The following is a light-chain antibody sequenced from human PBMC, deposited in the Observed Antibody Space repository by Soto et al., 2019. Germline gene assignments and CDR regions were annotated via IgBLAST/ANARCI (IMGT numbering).Light chain of an antibody. V-gene: IGLV2-14*03. CDR3: SSYTSGNTLVL. CDR2: DVS. Sequence: QSALTQPASASGSPGQLITISCTGTSSDVGGYNYVSWYQQHPGKAPKLMIYDVSKRPSGVSNRFSGSKSGNTASLTISGLQPEDEADYYCSSYTSGNTLVLFGGGTQLTVL. J-gene: IGLJ7*01. CDR1: SSDVGGYNY.